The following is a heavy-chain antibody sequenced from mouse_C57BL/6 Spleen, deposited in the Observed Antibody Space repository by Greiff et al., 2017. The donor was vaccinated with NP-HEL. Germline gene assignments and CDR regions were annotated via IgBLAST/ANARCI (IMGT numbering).Heavy chain of an antibody. J-gene: IGHJ1*03. Sequence: EVNVVESEGGLVQPGSSMKLSCTASGFTFSDYYMAWVRQVPEKGLEWVANINYDGSSTYYLDSLKSRFIISRDNAKNILYLQMSSLKSEDTATYYCARYDYRYFDVWGTGTTVTVSS. CDR2: INYDGSST. V-gene: IGHV5-16*01. CDR1: GFTFSDYY. CDR3: ARYDYRYFDV. D-gene: IGHD2-3*01.